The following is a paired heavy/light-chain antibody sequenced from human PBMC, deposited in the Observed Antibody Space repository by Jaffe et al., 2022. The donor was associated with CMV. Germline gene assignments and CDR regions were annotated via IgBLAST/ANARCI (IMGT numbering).Light chain of an antibody. Sequence: DIVMTQSPDSLAVSLGERATINCKSSQSVFYSSNNKNYLAWYQQKQGQPPKLLISWASTRESGVPDRFSGSGSGTDFTLTISSLQAEDVAVYYCQQYYTNPLDFGPGTKVEIK. J-gene: IGKJ3*01. V-gene: IGKV4-1*01. CDR2: WAS. CDR3: QQYYTNPLD. CDR1: QSVFYSSNNKNY.
Heavy chain of an antibody. Sequence: QLQLQESGPGLVKPSETLSLTCTVSGGSISSENYYWGWVRQPPGKGLEWIGSFYYTGSGFYNPSLKSRVTISVDTSKNQFSLMLTSVTAADTAMYYCARHYDILTSYPRIFDYWGQGALVTVSS. V-gene: IGHV4-39*01. CDR1: GGSISSENYY. CDR3: ARHYDILTSYPRIFDY. J-gene: IGHJ4*02. D-gene: IGHD3-9*01. CDR2: FYYTGSG.